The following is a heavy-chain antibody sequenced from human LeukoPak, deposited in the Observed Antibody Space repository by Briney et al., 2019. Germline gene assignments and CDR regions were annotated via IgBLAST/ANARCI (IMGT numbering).Heavy chain of an antibody. Sequence: SETLSLTCTVSGGSISSYYWSWIRQPPGKGLEWLGYIYYSGSTNYNPSLKSRVTISVDTSKNQFSLKLSSVTAADTAVYYCAREYCGGDCYSTDAFDIWGQGTMVTVSS. CDR3: AREYCGGDCYSTDAFDI. D-gene: IGHD2-21*02. V-gene: IGHV4-59*01. CDR2: IYYSGST. CDR1: GGSISSYY. J-gene: IGHJ3*02.